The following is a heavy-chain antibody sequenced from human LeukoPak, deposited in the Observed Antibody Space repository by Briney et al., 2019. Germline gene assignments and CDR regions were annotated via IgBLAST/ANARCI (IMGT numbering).Heavy chain of an antibody. V-gene: IGHV3-53*04. J-gene: IGHJ6*02. CDR3: ASDIPQSYYYGMDV. D-gene: IGHD2-21*01. Sequence: GGALILSCAASRFTVSSNYMSWVRQAPGKGLEGVSVIYSGGSTYYADSVKGRFTISRHNSKNTLYLQMNSLRAEDTAVYYCASDIPQSYYYGMDVWGQGTTVTVSS. CDR2: IYSGGST. CDR1: RFTVSSNY.